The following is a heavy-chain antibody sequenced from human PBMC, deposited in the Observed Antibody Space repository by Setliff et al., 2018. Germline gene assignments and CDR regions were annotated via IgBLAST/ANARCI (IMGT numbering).Heavy chain of an antibody. Sequence: SETLSLTCSVSGGSISPYYWIWIRQSPGKGLEWIGYIFYSGSARHNPSLESRVTMSVDTSKNQISLKLTSVTAADTAVYYCARQDRFYDRSVFVEYFQHWGQGALVTVSS. CDR3: ARQDRFYDRSVFVEYFQH. D-gene: IGHD3-22*01. V-gene: IGHV4-59*08. CDR1: GGSISPYY. J-gene: IGHJ1*01. CDR2: IFYSGSA.